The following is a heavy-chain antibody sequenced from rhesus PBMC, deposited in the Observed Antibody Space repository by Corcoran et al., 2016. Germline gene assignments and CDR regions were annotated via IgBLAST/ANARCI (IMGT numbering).Heavy chain of an antibody. J-gene: IGHJ1*01. CDR3: ARVGSWDEYFEF. Sequence: QLQLQESGPGLVKPSETLSVTCAVSGGSISSSYWSWIRPAPGKGLEWIGYIYVSGSSTNYNPSLKSRVTLPVDTSKNQLSLKLSSVTTADTAVYYCARVGSWDEYFEFWGQGALVTVSS. V-gene: IGHV4-169*01. CDR1: GGSISSSY. CDR2: IYVSGSST. D-gene: IGHD6-25*01.